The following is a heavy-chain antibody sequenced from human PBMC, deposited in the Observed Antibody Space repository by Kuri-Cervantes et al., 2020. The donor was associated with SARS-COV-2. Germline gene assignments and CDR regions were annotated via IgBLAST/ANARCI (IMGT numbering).Heavy chain of an antibody. CDR3: ARLRQQEEGY. CDR1: GYTFTNYY. V-gene: IGHV1-2*02. CDR2: INPRSGGT. J-gene: IGHJ4*02. D-gene: IGHD6-25*01. Sequence: ASVKVSCKASGYTFTNYYIHWVRQAPGQGLEWMGWINPRSGGTKSAQKFQGRVTMTRDTSITTAYLEMKSLTSDDTAVYYCARLRQQEEGYWGQGTLVTVSS.